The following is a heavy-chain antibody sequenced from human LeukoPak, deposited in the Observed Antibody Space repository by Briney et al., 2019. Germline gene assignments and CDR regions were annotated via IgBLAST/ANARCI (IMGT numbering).Heavy chain of an antibody. D-gene: IGHD6-13*01. V-gene: IGHV4-4*07. CDR3: ARQIASAGTAGFDF. CDR2: IYSTGST. Sequence: PSETLSLTCTVSGGSISSYYWSWIRQPAGKGLEWIGRIYSTGSTNYNPSLKSRVTMSVDTSENQFYLRLRSVTAEDTAVYYCARQIASAGTAGFDFWGQGALVTVSS. J-gene: IGHJ4*02. CDR1: GGSISSYY.